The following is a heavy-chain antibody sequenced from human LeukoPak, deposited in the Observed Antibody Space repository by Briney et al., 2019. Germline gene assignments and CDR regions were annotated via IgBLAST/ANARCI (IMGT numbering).Heavy chain of an antibody. CDR3: ARTVITMVRGVIIFDY. D-gene: IGHD3-10*01. Sequence: PSETLSLTCTVSGGSISSDYWSWIRQPPGKGLEWIGYIYYSGSTNYNPSLKSRVTISVDTSKNQFSLKLSSVTAADTAVYYCARTVITMVRGVIIFDYWGQGTLVTVSS. J-gene: IGHJ4*02. CDR2: IYYSGST. V-gene: IGHV4-59*01. CDR1: GGSISSDY.